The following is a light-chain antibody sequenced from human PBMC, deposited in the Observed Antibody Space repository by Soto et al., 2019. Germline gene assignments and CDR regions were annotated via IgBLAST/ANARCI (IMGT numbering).Light chain of an antibody. CDR2: KAS. V-gene: IGKV1-5*03. J-gene: IGKJ2*01. CDR1: QSISSW. CDR3: QQYNSYSSYT. Sequence: DIQMTQSPSTLSASVGDRVTITCRASQSISSWLAWYQQKPGKAPKLLIYKASSLESGVPSRFSGSGSGTEFTLTISSLQRDDFATYYCQQYNSYSSYTFGQGTKLEIK.